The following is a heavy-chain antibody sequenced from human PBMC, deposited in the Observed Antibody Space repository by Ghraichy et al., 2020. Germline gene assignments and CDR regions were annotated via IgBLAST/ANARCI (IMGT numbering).Heavy chain of an antibody. CDR1: GFTFSSDW. D-gene: IGHD1-7*01. CDR2: RNRDGSSA. J-gene: IGHJ4*02. CDR3: AEEGGDWNSGY. V-gene: IGHV3-74*01. Sequence: GESLNISCVASGFTFSSDWMHWVRQAPGKGLVWVSRRNRDGSSAGYADSVKGRFTISRDNATSTLYLQKNSLRAEDTTVDYCAEEGGDWNSGYWGQGTLF.